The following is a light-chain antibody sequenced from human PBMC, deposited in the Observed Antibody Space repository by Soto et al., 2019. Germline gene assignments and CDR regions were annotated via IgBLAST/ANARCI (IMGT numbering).Light chain of an antibody. CDR1: QRVLYSSNNKNY. V-gene: IGKV4-1*01. CDR2: WAS. CDR3: QQYYSTPYT. Sequence: DIVMTQSPDSLAVSLGERATINCKSSQRVLYSSNNKNYVAWYQQKPGQPPKLLIYWASTREYGVPDRFSGSGSGTDFTLTISSLQAEDLAVYYCQQYYSTPYTFGQGTKLEIK. J-gene: IGKJ2*01.